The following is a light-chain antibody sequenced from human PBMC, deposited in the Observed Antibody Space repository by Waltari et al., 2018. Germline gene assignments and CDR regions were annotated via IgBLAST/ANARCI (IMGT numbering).Light chain of an antibody. Sequence: DIVLTQAPGTLSLSRGERATLSCRASQTVTSDSLAWYQKKPGQPPRLLIYAVSTRATGIPDRFSGSGSGTDFSLTISRLEPEDFAVYYCQHYGTSPRATFGPGTRVDVK. V-gene: IGKV3-20*01. CDR2: AVS. CDR3: QHYGTSPRAT. CDR1: QTVTSDS. J-gene: IGKJ3*01.